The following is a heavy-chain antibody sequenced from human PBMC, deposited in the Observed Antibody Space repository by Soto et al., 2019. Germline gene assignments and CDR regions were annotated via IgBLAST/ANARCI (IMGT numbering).Heavy chain of an antibody. V-gene: IGHV1-18*01. CDR1: GYTFNNYG. CDR3: SRDWRGAEGFDP. D-gene: IGHD3-3*01. Sequence: QVQLVQSGTEVKKPGASVKVSCKASGYTFNNYGFSWVRQAPGQGLEWVGWIGTHNGDTTYAQSFQGRVTMTIDTSTTTSYMELTSLTFDDTAVYFCSRDWRGAEGFDPWDQGTLVIVSS. J-gene: IGHJ5*02. CDR2: IGTHNGDT.